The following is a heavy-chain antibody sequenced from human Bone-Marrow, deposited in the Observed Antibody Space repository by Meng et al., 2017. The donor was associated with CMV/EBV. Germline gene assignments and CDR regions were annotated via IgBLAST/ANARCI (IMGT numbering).Heavy chain of an antibody. CDR1: GFTFSSYW. Sequence: GGSLRLSCAASGFTFSSYWMSWVRQAPGKGLEWVANIKQDGSEKYYVDSVKGRFTISRDNAKNSLYLQMNSLRAEDTAVYYCAGGRGYCTNGVCYTLEDWGQGTLVTVSS. V-gene: IGHV3-7*01. CDR3: AGGRGYCTNGVCYTLED. J-gene: IGHJ4*02. D-gene: IGHD2-8*01. CDR2: IKQDGSEK.